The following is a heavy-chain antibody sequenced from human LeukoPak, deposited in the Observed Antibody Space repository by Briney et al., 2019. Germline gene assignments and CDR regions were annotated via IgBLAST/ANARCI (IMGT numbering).Heavy chain of an antibody. Sequence: GGSLRLSCAASGFTFSSYGMHWVRQAPGKGLEWVAFIRYDGSNKYYADSVKGRFTISRDNSKNTLYLQMNSLRAEDTAVYYCASSYFDSSSHAFDIWGQGTTVTVSS. CDR1: GFTFSSYG. CDR3: ASSYFDSSSHAFDI. D-gene: IGHD3-22*01. CDR2: IRYDGSNK. V-gene: IGHV3-30*02. J-gene: IGHJ3*02.